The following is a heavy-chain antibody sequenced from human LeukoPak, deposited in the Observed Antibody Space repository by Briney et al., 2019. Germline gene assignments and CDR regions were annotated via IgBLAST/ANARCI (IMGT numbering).Heavy chain of an antibody. CDR1: GYSFTTYW. J-gene: IGHJ3*02. D-gene: IGHD3-16*02. CDR3: ARVNRGDAFDI. V-gene: IGHV3-33*01. CDR2: IWYDGRNK. Sequence: GESLKISCKGSGYSFTTYWIVWVRQAPGKGLEWVAVIWYDGRNKFYADSLKGRFTISRDNSKNTLYLQMNSLRAEDTAVYYCARVNRGDAFDIWGQGTLVTVSS.